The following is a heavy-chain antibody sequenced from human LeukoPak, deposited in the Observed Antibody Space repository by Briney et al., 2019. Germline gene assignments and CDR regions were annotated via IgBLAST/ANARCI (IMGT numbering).Heavy chain of an antibody. D-gene: IGHD2-2*01. V-gene: IGHV3-49*04. CDR1: GFTFGDYA. CDR3: ARTYCSSTSCYVLDY. CDR2: IRSKAYSGTT. J-gene: IGHJ4*02. Sequence: GGSLRLSCTASGFTFGDYAMSWVRQAPGKGLEWVGLIRSKAYSGTTEYAASVKGRFTISRDDSKSIAYLQMNSLKTEDTAVYYCARTYCSSTSCYVLDYWGQGTLVTVSS.